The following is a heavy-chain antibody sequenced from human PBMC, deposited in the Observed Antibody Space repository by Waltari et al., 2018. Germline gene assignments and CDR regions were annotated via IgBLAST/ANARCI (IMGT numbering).Heavy chain of an antibody. Sequence: EVQLVESGGGLVKPGGSLRLSCAASGFTFSSYSMNWVRQAPGKGLEWVSSISSSSSYIYYADSVKGRFTISRDNAKNSLYLQMNSLRAEDTAVYYCVRTFPYGDYGEDAFDIWGQGTMVTVSS. V-gene: IGHV3-21*01. CDR1: GFTFSSYS. D-gene: IGHD4-17*01. CDR3: VRTFPYGDYGEDAFDI. CDR2: ISSSSSYI. J-gene: IGHJ3*02.